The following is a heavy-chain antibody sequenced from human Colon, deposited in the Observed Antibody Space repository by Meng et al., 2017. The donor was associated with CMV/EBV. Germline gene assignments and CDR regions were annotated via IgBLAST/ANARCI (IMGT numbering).Heavy chain of an antibody. Sequence: SETLSLTCAVSGASTGTNYWSWVRQPPGKGLEWVGYTFYRGTIQYNPSLKSRVTISVDTSKNQVSLKLTAVTAGDTAVYYCARMPGASVGFDYWGQGALVTVSS. CDR3: ARMPGASVGFDY. CDR1: GASTGTNY. CDR2: TFYRGTI. D-gene: IGHD5/OR15-5a*01. J-gene: IGHJ4*02. V-gene: IGHV4-59*01.